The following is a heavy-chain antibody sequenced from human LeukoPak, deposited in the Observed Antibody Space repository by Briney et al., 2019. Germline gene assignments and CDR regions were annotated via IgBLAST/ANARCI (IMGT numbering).Heavy chain of an antibody. D-gene: IGHD3-10*01. CDR2: IKQDGSEK. CDR1: GFTFSSYW. CDR3: ARGGQAGTGDL. J-gene: IGHJ5*02. V-gene: IGHV3-7*01. Sequence: GGSLRLSCAASGFTFSSYWMSWVRQAPGKGLEWMANIKQDGSEKYYVDSVKGRFTISRDNAKDSLYLEMNSLRAEDTAVYYCARGGQAGTGDLWGQGTLVTVSS.